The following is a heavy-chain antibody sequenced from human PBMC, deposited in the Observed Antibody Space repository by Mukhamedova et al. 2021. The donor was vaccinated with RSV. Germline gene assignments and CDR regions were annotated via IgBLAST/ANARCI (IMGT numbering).Heavy chain of an antibody. CDR1: SSYA. D-gene: IGHD3-10*01. V-gene: IGHV3-30*04. CDR2: ISYAGSNK. Sequence: SSYAMHWVRQAPGKGLEWVAVISYAGSNKYYADSVKGRFTISRDNSKNTLYLQMNSLRAEDTAVYYCARARGSGPYGYFDYWGQG. CDR3: ARARGSGPYGYFDY. J-gene: IGHJ4*02.